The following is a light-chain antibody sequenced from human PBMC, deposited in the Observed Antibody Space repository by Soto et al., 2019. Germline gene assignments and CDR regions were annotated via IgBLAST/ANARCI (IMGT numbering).Light chain of an antibody. CDR1: SSNIGAGYH. CDR2: GDT. CDR3: QSYDSRLSGSV. J-gene: IGLJ1*01. Sequence: QSVLTQPPSVSGAPGQRGTISCTGSSSNIGAGYHVHWYQQLPGTAPKLLIYGDTNRPSGVPDRFSGFTSGTSASLGITGLQAEDEADYYCQSYDSRLSGSVFGTGTKVTVL. V-gene: IGLV1-40*01.